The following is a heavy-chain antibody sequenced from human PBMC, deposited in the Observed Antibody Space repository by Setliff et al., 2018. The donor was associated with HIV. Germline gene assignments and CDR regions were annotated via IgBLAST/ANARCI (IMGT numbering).Heavy chain of an antibody. Sequence: SETLSLTCTVSDGSITTDNYFWGWIRHPPGRGLEWIGSIYYTGNTYSNSSLKCRVSMSVDTSKKQISLRLHSVTAADTAVYYCARHEGYLYDGSRYFGRFDPWGQGTLVTVSS. CDR2: IYYTGNT. CDR3: ARHEGYLYDGSRYFGRFDP. J-gene: IGHJ5*02. D-gene: IGHD2-15*01. V-gene: IGHV4-39*01. CDR1: DGSITTDNYF.